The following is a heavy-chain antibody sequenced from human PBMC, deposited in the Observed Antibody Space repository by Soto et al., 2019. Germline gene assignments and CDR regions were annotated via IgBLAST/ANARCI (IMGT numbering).Heavy chain of an antibody. Sequence: SETLSLTCAVSCGSISSGGYSWSWIRQPPGKGLEWIGYIYHSGSTYYNPSLKSRVTISVDRSKNQFSLKLSSVTAADTAVYYCARAVVVKAGYFDYWGQGTLVTVSS. CDR2: IYHSGST. D-gene: IGHD2-21*01. V-gene: IGHV4-30-2*01. J-gene: IGHJ4*02. CDR3: ARAVVVKAGYFDY. CDR1: CGSISSGGYS.